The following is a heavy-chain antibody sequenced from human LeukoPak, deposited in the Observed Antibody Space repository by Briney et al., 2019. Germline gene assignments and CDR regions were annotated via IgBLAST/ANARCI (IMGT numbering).Heavy chain of an antibody. V-gene: IGHV3-11*04. J-gene: IGHJ4*02. CDR3: ARDRASRELLWIGY. D-gene: IGHD2-2*01. CDR2: ISSSGSAI. Sequence: GGSLRLSCAASGFTFSDYYMSWIRQAPGKGLEWVSYISSSGSAIYYADSVKGRFTISRDNAKNSLYLQMNSLRAEDTAVYYCARDRASRELLWIGYWGQGTLVTVSS. CDR1: GFTFSDYY.